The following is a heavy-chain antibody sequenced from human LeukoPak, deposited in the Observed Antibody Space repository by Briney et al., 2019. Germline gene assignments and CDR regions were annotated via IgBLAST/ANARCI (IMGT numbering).Heavy chain of an antibody. Sequence: KASETLSLTCTVSGGSISSSAYHWGWIRQPPGKGLEWIGSIHYSGRTYYNPSLKSRVTISVRTSKNQFSLKLSSVTAADTAVYYCAATRPGSYDTTNDYWGQGTLVTVSS. CDR3: AATRPGSYDTTNDY. D-gene: IGHD3-10*01. V-gene: IGHV4-39*01. CDR2: IHYSGRT. CDR1: GGSISSSAYH. J-gene: IGHJ4*02.